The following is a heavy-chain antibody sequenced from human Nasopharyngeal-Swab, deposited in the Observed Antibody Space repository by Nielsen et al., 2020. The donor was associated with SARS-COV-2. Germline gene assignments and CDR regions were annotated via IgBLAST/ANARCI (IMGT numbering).Heavy chain of an antibody. V-gene: IGHV3-48*03. CDR3: ARVITSQNIVIPLGGQFDY. Sequence: VRQAPGKGLEWVSYISSSGSTIYYADSVKGRFTISRDNAKNSLYLQMNSLRAEDTAVYYCARVITSQNIVIPLGGQFDYWGQGTLVTVSS. J-gene: IGHJ4*02. D-gene: IGHD2/OR15-2a*01. CDR2: ISSSGSTI.